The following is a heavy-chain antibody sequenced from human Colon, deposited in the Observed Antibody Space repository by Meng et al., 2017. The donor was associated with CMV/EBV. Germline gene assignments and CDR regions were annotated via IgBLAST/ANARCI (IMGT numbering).Heavy chain of an antibody. D-gene: IGHD6-13*01. CDR3: ARSLSGSSWSS. CDR2: IIPIVDKV. J-gene: IGHJ4*02. CDR1: GYKFSDYY. V-gene: IGHV1-69*02. Sequence: SVKVSCKASGYKFSDYYIHWVRQAPGQGLEWMGRIIPIVDKVDYAQKFQGRVTMTADKSAGTVYMELSSLRSEDTAMFYCARSLSGSSWSSWGQGTLVTVSS.